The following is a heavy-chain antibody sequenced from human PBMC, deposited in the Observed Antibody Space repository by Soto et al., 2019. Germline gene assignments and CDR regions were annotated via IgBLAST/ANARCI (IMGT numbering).Heavy chain of an antibody. V-gene: IGHV1-24*01. CDR3: ATRRRYSFFYYFDY. CDR2: FDPEDGET. D-gene: IGHD5-18*01. J-gene: IGHJ4*02. Sequence: ASVKVSCKVSGYTLTELSMHWVRQAPGKGLEWMGGFDPEDGETIYAQKFQGRVTMTEDTPTDTAYMELSSLRSEDTAVYYCATRRRYSFFYYFDYWGQGTLVTVSS. CDR1: GYTLTELS.